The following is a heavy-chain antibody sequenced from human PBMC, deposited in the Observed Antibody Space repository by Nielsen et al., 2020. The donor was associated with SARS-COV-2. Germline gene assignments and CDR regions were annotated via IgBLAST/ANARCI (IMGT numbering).Heavy chain of an antibody. CDR3: ANEVY. Sequence: GESLKISCAASGFTFSSYGMHWVRQAPGKGLEWVAVISYDGSNKYYADSVKGRFTISRDNSKNTLYLQMNSLRPEDTALYYCANEVYWGQGTLVTVSS. CDR1: GFTFSSYG. CDR2: ISYDGSNK. J-gene: IGHJ4*02. V-gene: IGHV3-30*18.